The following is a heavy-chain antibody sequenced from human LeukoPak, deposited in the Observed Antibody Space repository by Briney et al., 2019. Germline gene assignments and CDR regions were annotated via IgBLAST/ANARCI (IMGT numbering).Heavy chain of an antibody. CDR1: GFTFSNYG. J-gene: IGHJ4*02. Sequence: GGSLRLSCAASGFTFSNYGMHWVRQAPGKGLEWVAVISYDGSNKYYADSVKGRFTISRDNSKNTLYLQMNSLRAEDTAVYYCAKGGEKRELLIGTIDYWGQGTLVTVSS. D-gene: IGHD1-26*01. CDR2: ISYDGSNK. CDR3: AKGGEKRELLIGTIDY. V-gene: IGHV3-30*18.